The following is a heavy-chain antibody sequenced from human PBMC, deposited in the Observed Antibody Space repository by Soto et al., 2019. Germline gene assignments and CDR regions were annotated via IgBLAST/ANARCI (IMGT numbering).Heavy chain of an antibody. V-gene: IGHV1-2*06. CDR2: INPNSGDT. CDR3: ARDAGANSDL. CDR1: GYIFTGYY. J-gene: IGHJ4*02. D-gene: IGHD7-27*01. Sequence: GASVTVSCKTSGYIFTGYYMHWVRQAPGQGLEWMGRINPNSGDTNYAQRFQGRVTMTRDTSISTAYMELSRLTSDDTAVYYCARDAGANSDLWGQGTLVTVSS.